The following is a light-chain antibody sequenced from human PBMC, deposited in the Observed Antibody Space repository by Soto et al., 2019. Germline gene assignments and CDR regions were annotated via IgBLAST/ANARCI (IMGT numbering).Light chain of an antibody. CDR2: AAS. V-gene: IGKV1-9*01. Sequence: IQLTQSPSSLSASVGDRVTITCRASQGINNYLGWYQQKPGKAPKLLIYAASTLLSGVPLRFSGSGSGTDFTLTISSLQPEDFATYYCQQIDSYPLTFGGGTKVDIK. CDR3: QQIDSYPLT. CDR1: QGINNY. J-gene: IGKJ4*01.